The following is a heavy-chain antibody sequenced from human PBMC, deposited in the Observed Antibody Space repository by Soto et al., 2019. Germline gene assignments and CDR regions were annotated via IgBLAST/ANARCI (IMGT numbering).Heavy chain of an antibody. CDR2: VNFDGIT. Sequence: WETLTLTCNVSGVTIINTSYYWGWLRQPPGKGLEWSGTVNFDGITFYNPALKRRLIISVDTSKYQFSLSLTSVASADTAYYYWARHGSSWGQGTLVTVSS. CDR1: GVTIINTSYY. J-gene: IGHJ5*02. V-gene: IGHV4-39*01. CDR3: ARHGSS.